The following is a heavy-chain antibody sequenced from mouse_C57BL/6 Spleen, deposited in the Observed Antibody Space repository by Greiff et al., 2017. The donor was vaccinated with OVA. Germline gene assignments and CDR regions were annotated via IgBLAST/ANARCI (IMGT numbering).Heavy chain of an antibody. Sequence: QVQLKESGAELVRPGASVTLSCKASGYTFTDYEMHWVKQTPVHGLEWIGAIDPETGGTAYNQKFKGKAILTAAKSSSTAYMELRSLTSEDSAVYYFTRAYGNPYFDYWGQGTTLTVSS. J-gene: IGHJ2*01. CDR1: GYTFTDYE. CDR2: IDPETGGT. CDR3: TRAYGNPYFDY. D-gene: IGHD2-1*01. V-gene: IGHV1-15*01.